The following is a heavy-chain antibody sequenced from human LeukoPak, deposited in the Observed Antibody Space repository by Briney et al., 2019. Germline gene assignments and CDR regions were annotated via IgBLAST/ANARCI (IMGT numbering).Heavy chain of an antibody. D-gene: IGHD7-27*01. CDR3: GRGHWGLDY. V-gene: IGHV3-11*04. CDR1: GFTFSDSY. Sequence: PGGSLRLSCAASGFTFSDSYMTWIRQAPGKGLEWVSFISNSGDSIYYADSVKGRSTTSRDNAKNSLFLQMNSLRAEDTAVYYCGRGHWGLDYWGQGALVTVSS. J-gene: IGHJ4*02. CDR2: ISNSGDSI.